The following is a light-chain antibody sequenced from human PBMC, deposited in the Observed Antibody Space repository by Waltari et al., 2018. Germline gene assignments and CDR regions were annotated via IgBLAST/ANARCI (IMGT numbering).Light chain of an antibody. CDR1: TGAVTSDHC. Sequence: QGVVTQEPSLTVSPGGTVTLTCGSSTGAVTSDHCPYWFQQKPGQTPRTLIYDTNNKHSWAPARFSGSRLGGKATLTLSGAQPEDEAEYFCFRSSGNSRAFGGGTRLTVL. CDR3: FRSSGNSRA. V-gene: IGLV7-46*01. J-gene: IGLJ3*02. CDR2: DTN.